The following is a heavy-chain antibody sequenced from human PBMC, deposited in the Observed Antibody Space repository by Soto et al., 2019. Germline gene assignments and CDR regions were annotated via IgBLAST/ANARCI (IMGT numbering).Heavy chain of an antibody. D-gene: IGHD2-2*01. J-gene: IGHJ4*02. Sequence: QVQLVESGGGVVQPGRSLRLACAASGFTFSSYGMHWVRQAPGKGLEWVAVISYDGSNEDYADSVKGRFTISRDNSKNTLYLQMYSLREEDTAVYYCASKGVPAAPYWGQGTLVTVSS. CDR3: ASKGVPAAPY. CDR2: ISYDGSNE. V-gene: IGHV3-30*03. CDR1: GFTFSSYG.